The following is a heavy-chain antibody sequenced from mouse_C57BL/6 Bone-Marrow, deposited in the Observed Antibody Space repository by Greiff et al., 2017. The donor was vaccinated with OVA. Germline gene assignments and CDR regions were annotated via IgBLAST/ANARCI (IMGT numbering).Heavy chain of an antibody. CDR2: FHPYNDDT. Sequence: QVHVKQSGAELVKPGASVKMSCKASGYTFTTYPIEWMKQNHGKSLEWIGNFHPYNDDTKYNEKFKGKATLTVEKSSSTVYLELSRLTSDDSAVYCCARPDYYGSSGFAYWGQGTLVTVSA. D-gene: IGHD1-1*01. CDR3: ARPDYYGSSGFAY. J-gene: IGHJ3*01. V-gene: IGHV1-47*01. CDR1: GYTFTTYP.